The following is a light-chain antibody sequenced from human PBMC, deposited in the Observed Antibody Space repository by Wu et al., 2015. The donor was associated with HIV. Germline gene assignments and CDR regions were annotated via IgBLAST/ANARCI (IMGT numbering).Light chain of an antibody. V-gene: IGKV1-27*01. J-gene: IGKJ1*01. Sequence: DIQMTQSPSSLSASVGDRVTITCRASQGIRNYLAWYQQKPGKVPKLLIYAAYTLQSGVPSRFSGSGSGTDFTLTISSLQPEDVATYFCQKYNSAPRTFGQGTKVDIK. CDR2: AAY. CDR3: QKYNSAPRT. CDR1: QGIRNY.